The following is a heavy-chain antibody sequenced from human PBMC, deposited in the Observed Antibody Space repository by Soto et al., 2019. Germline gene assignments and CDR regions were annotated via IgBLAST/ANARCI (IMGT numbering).Heavy chain of an antibody. CDR2: ISWNSGSI. Sequence: HPGGSLRLSCAASGFTFDDYAMHWVRQAPGKGLEWVSGISWNSGSIGYADSVKGRFTISRDNAKNSLYLQMNSLRAEDTALYYCAKDIGGYCSSTSCSTAFDIWGQGTMVTVS. CDR1: GFTFDDYA. J-gene: IGHJ3*02. CDR3: AKDIGGYCSSTSCSTAFDI. V-gene: IGHV3-9*01. D-gene: IGHD2-2*01.